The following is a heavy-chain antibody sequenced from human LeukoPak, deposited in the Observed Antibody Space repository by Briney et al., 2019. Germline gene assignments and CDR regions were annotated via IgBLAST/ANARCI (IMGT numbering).Heavy chain of an antibody. V-gene: IGHV3-23*01. Sequence: PGASLRLSCAASGFIFSNYAMSWVRQAPGKRLEWVSAIGGRDSGTYYADSVRGRFTVSRDDPKNTLYLQMNTLRAEDTAVYYCAKWGDYDILTGYYDSDYWGQGTLVTVSS. CDR2: IGGRDSGT. J-gene: IGHJ4*02. D-gene: IGHD3-9*01. CDR1: GFIFSNYA. CDR3: AKWGDYDILTGYYDSDY.